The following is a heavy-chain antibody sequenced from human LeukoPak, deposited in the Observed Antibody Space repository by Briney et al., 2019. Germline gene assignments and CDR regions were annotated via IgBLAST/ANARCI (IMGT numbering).Heavy chain of an antibody. V-gene: IGHV4-59*01. Sequence: SETLSLTCTVSGDSLSSYYWTWVRQPPGKGLEWIAYISYSGITNYNPSLTNRVTLSLDTSKNQFSLRLSSVTTADTAVYYCAREGGYSGYLDYWGQGTLVTVSS. CDR3: AREGGYSGYLDY. CDR2: ISYSGIT. J-gene: IGHJ4*02. D-gene: IGHD5-12*01. CDR1: GDSLSSYY.